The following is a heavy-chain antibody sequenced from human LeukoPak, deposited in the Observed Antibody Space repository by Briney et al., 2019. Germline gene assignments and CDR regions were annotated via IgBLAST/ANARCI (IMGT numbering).Heavy chain of an antibody. CDR1: GFTFSDYY. V-gene: IGHV3-11*04. Sequence: GGSLRLSCAASGFTFSDYYMSWIRQAPGKGLEWVSYISSSGSTIYYADSVKGRFTISRDNAKNSLYLQMNSLRAEDTAVYYCARDRTTTARREIDYWGLGTLVTVSS. CDR3: ARDRTTTARREIDY. D-gene: IGHD1-1*01. J-gene: IGHJ4*02. CDR2: ISSSGSTI.